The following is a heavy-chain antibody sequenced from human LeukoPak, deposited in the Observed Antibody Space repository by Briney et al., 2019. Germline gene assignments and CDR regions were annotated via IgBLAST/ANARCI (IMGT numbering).Heavy chain of an antibody. CDR1: GFSFSSYS. CDR3: VRESCSGGSCTYDPFDI. V-gene: IGHV3-30-3*01. Sequence: PGGSLRHSCVASGFSFSSYSIHWVRRVPGKGLEWVAVMSVNGVNKYYADSVRGRFTVSRDISKNTQFLQMNSLRFEDTAVYFCVRESCSGGSCTYDPFDIWGHGTMVTVSP. CDR2: MSVNGVNK. D-gene: IGHD2-15*01. J-gene: IGHJ3*02.